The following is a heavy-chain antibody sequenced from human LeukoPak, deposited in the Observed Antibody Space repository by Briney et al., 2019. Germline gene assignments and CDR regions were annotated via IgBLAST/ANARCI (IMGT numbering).Heavy chain of an antibody. V-gene: IGHV3-7*01. J-gene: IGHJ4*02. CDR1: GFTFSGYW. CDR2: IKQEGTEK. CDR3: AYHSGWYTAVFDS. Sequence: QSGGSLRLSCAASGFTFSGYWMSWVRQAAGGGLEWVANIKQEGTEKNYVDSVKGRFTISRDNAKNSLYLQMNSLRAEDTAVYYCAYHSGWYTAVFDSWGQGTLVTVSS. D-gene: IGHD6-19*01.